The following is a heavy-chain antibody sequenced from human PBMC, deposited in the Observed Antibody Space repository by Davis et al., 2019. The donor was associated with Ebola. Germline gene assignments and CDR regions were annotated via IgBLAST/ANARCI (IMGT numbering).Heavy chain of an antibody. J-gene: IGHJ5*02. CDR2: IYYSGST. CDR3: ARAVSWFDP. V-gene: IGHV4-59*08. D-gene: IGHD5/OR15-5a*01. Sequence: MPGGSLRLSCTVSGGSISSYYWSWIRQPPGKGLEWIGYIYYSGSTNYNPSLKSRVTISVDTSKNQFSLKLSSVTAADTAVYYCARAVSWFDPWGQGTLVTVSS. CDR1: GGSISSYY.